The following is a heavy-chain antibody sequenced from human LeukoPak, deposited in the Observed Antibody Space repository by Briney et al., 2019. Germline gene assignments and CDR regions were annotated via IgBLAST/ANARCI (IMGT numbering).Heavy chain of an antibody. CDR3: ARESSLGGSYYGY. CDR2: IYYSGST. Sequence: SETLSLTCTVSGGSISSYYWSWIRQPPGKGLEWIGYIYYSGSTNYNPSLKSRVTISVDTSKNQFSLKLSSVTAADTAVYYCARESSLGGSYYGYWGQGTLVTVSS. CDR1: GGSISSYY. J-gene: IGHJ4*02. V-gene: IGHV4-59*01. D-gene: IGHD1-26*01.